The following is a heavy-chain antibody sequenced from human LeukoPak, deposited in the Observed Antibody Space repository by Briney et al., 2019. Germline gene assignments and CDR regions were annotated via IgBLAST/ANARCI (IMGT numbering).Heavy chain of an antibody. CDR2: IIPILGIA. J-gene: IGHJ4*02. CDR3: ARALYYYDSSGYYSDY. CDR1: GGTFSSYA. D-gene: IGHD3-22*01. Sequence: SVKVSCKASGGTFSSYAISWVRQAPGQGLEWMGRIIPILGIANYAQKFQGRVTITADKSTSTAYMELSSLRSEDTAVYYCARALYYYDSSGYYSDYWGQGTLVTVSS. V-gene: IGHV1-69*04.